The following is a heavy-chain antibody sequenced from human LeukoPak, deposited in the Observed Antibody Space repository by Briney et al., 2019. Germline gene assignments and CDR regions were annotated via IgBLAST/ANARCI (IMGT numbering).Heavy chain of an antibody. D-gene: IGHD3-22*01. CDR3: ARDPKNYYDSSGTSYYYYGMDV. V-gene: IGHV1-3*01. Sequence: GASVKVSCKTSGYIFTTYAIHWVRQAPGRGLEWMGLINADDGNTRYSQRFQGRVTITRDTSANTAYMELSSLRSEDTAVYYCARDPKNYYDSSGTSYYYYGMDVWGQGTTVTVSS. CDR1: GYIFTTYA. CDR2: INADDGNT. J-gene: IGHJ6*02.